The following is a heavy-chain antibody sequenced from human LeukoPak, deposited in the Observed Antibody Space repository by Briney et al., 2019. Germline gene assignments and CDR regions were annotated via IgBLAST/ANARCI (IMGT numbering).Heavy chain of an antibody. D-gene: IGHD5-18*01. V-gene: IGHV3-30*04. Sequence: GGSLRLSCAASGFTFSSYAMHWVRQAPGKGLEWVAVISNDGSKKYYADSVKGRFTISRDNSKNTLSLQVSSLRTEDTAVYYCAKDRYSYAFEYSDSWGQGTLVTVSS. J-gene: IGHJ4*02. CDR3: AKDRYSYAFEYSDS. CDR2: ISNDGSKK. CDR1: GFTFSSYA.